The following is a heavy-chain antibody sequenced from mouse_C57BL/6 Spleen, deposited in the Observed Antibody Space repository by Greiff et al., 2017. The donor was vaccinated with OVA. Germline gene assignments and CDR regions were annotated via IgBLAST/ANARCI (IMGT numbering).Heavy chain of an antibody. Sequence: QVQLQQSGAELARPGASVKLSCKASGYTFTSYGISWVKQRTGQGLEWIGEIYPRSGNTYYNEKLKGKGTLTADKSSSTAYMELRSLSSEDSAVYFCARITGSAYWGQGTLVTVSA. V-gene: IGHV1-81*01. CDR2: IYPRSGNT. CDR3: ARITGSAY. J-gene: IGHJ3*01. CDR1: GYTFTSYG. D-gene: IGHD4-1*01.